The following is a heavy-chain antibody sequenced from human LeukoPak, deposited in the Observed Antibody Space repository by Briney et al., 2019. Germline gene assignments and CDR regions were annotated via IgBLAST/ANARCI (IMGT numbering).Heavy chain of an antibody. D-gene: IGHD5-18*01. CDR2: INPNSGGT. CDR1: GYTFTGYY. CDR3: ARGEEYSYGFNYFDY. Sequence: ASVKVSYRASGYTFTGYYMHWVRQAPGQGLESIGRINPNSGGTNYAQKFQGSVTMTRDTSISTAYMELSRLRSDDTAVYYCARGEEYSYGFNYFDYWGQGTLVTVSS. J-gene: IGHJ4*02. V-gene: IGHV1-2*06.